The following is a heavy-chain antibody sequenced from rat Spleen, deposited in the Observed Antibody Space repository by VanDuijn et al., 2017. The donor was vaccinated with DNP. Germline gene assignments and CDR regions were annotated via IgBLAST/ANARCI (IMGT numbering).Heavy chain of an antibody. J-gene: IGHJ2*01. D-gene: IGHD3-8*01. CDR1: GFTFNNYW. CDR3: TSNPHIRTAAPFDY. Sequence: EVQLVESGGGLVQPGRSLKLSCVASGFTFNNYWMTWIRQTPTKGLEWVASIHTGGSTTYYRDSVKGRFTISRDNAKSTLYLQVNSLRSEDTATYYCTSNPHIRTAAPFDYWGQGVTVTVSS. CDR2: IHTGGSTT. V-gene: IGHV5-31*01.